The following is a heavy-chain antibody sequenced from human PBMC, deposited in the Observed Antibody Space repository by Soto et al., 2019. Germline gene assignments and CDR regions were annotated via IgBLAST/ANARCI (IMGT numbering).Heavy chain of an antibody. CDR3: ARTRVYDSYNYYGMAV. CDR2: TYYRSKCYN. V-gene: IGHV6-1*01. Sequence: QVPLQQSGPGLVKPSQTLSLTCAISGDSVSSNSAAWNWIRQSPSRGLEWLGRTYYRSKCYNDYAVSVKSRITINPATSKTQFSLQLNSVTPEDTAVYYCARTRVYDSYNYYGMAVWGQGTTVTVSS. CDR1: GDSVSSNSAA. J-gene: IGHJ6*02. D-gene: IGHD3-3*01.